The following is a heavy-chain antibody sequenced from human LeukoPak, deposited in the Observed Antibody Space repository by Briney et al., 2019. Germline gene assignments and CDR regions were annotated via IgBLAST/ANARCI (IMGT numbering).Heavy chain of an antibody. V-gene: IGHV3-48*03. D-gene: IGHD3-22*01. Sequence: TGGSLRLSCAASGFTFSSYEMNWVRQAPGKGLEWVSYISSSGSTIYYADSVKGRFTISRDNAKNSLYLQMNSLRAEDTAVYYCARAYYDSSGDYWGQGTLVTVSP. J-gene: IGHJ4*02. CDR1: GFTFSSYE. CDR3: ARAYYDSSGDY. CDR2: ISSSGSTI.